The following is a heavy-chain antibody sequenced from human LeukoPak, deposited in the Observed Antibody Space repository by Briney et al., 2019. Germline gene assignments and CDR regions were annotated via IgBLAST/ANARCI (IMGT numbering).Heavy chain of an antibody. CDR3: ARGEAAVAGRSFDY. CDR2: INHSGST. V-gene: IGHV4-34*01. D-gene: IGHD6-19*01. Sequence: SETLSLTCAVYGGSFSGYYWSWIRQPPGKGLEWIGEINHSGSTNYNPSLKSRVTISVDTSKNQFSLKLSSVTAADTAVYYCARGEAAVAGRSFDYWGQGTLVTVSS. CDR1: GGSFSGYY. J-gene: IGHJ4*02.